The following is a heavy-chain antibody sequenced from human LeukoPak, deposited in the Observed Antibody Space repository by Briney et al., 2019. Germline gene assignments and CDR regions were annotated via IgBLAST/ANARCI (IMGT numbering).Heavy chain of an antibody. CDR1: GFTFSGCA. V-gene: IGHV3-30*04. Sequence: PGGSLRLSCATSGFTFSGCAMHWVRQAPGKGLEWVAVVSYDGIIKYYADSLKGRFTISRDNSKNTLYLQMNSLKTEDTGVYYCTRDHDFWRGPLDVWGKGTTVTVSS. J-gene: IGHJ6*04. D-gene: IGHD3-3*01. CDR2: VSYDGIIK. CDR3: TRDHDFWRGPLDV.